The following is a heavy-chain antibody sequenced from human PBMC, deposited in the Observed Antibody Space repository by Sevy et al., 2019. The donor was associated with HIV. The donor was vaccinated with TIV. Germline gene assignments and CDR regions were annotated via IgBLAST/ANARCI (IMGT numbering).Heavy chain of an antibody. Sequence: ASVKVSCKASGYTFTSYGISWVRQAPGQGLEWMGWISAYNGNTNYAQKLQGRVTMTIDTSTSTAYMELRSLRSDDTAVYYCARVTEYGDRLLYYYYYMDVWGKGTTVTVSS. J-gene: IGHJ6*03. D-gene: IGHD4-17*01. CDR3: ARVTEYGDRLLYYYYYMDV. V-gene: IGHV1-18*01. CDR1: GYTFTSYG. CDR2: ISAYNGNT.